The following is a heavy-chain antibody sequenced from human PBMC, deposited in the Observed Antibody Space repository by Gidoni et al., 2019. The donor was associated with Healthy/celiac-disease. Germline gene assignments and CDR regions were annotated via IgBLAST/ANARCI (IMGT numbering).Heavy chain of an antibody. CDR1: GGSISSSSYY. CDR2: IYYSGST. Sequence: QLQLQESGPGLVKPSETLSLTCTVSGGSISSSSYYWGWIRPPPGKGLEWIGSIYYSGSTYYNPSLKSRVTISVDTSKNQFSLKLSSVTAADTAVYYCARLEGGGYCSGGSCYLFDYWGQGTLVTVSS. CDR3: ARLEGGGYCSGGSCYLFDY. V-gene: IGHV4-39*01. J-gene: IGHJ4*02. D-gene: IGHD2-15*01.